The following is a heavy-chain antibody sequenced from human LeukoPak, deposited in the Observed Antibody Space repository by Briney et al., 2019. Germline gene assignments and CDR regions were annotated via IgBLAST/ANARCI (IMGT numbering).Heavy chain of an antibody. CDR2: ISGSGGST. Sequence: PLGSLRLSCAASGFTLSSDGMSWVRQAPGKGLEWVSAISGSGGSTYYADSVKGRFTISRDNSKNTLYLQMNSLRAEDTALYYFARSSGWLYYFYYWGQGTMVTVSS. D-gene: IGHD6-19*01. V-gene: IGHV3-23*01. J-gene: IGHJ4*02. CDR1: GFTLSSDG. CDR3: ARSSGWLYYFYY.